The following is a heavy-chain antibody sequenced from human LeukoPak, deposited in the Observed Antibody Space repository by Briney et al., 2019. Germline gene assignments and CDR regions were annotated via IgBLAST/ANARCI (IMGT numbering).Heavy chain of an antibody. D-gene: IGHD6-19*01. Sequence: GGSLRLSCAASGFIFSSFWMHWVRQAPGKGLEWVSVIYGGGSTYYADSVKGRFTISRDTPKNTLYLQMNSLRVEDTAVYYCASWPVGWYGEDSWGQGTLVTVSS. CDR3: ASWPVGWYGEDS. CDR2: IYGGGST. V-gene: IGHV3-53*01. J-gene: IGHJ4*02. CDR1: GFIFSSFW.